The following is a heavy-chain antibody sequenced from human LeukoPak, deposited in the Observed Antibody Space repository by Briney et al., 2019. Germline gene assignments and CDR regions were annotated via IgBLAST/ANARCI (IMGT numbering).Heavy chain of an antibody. CDR1: GYTFTIYY. J-gene: IGHJ5*02. CDR2: INPSGGST. V-gene: IGHV1-46*01. CDR3: AREGIAAAEDWFDP. Sequence: GASVTVSFTASGYTFTIYYMHWVRQAPGQGLEWMGIINPSGGSTSYAQKFQGRVTMTRDMSTSTVYMELSSLRSEDTAVYYCAREGIAAAEDWFDPWGQGTLVTVSS. D-gene: IGHD6-13*01.